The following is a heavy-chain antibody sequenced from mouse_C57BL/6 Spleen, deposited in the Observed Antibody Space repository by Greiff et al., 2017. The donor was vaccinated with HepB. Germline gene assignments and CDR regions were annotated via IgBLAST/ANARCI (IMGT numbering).Heavy chain of an antibody. Sequence: QVQLQQSGAELVRPGTSVKVSCKASGYAFTNYLIEWVKQRPGQGLEWIGVINPGSGGTNYNEKFKGKATLTADKSSSTAYMQLSSLTSEDSAVYFCAREAYDGYSFAYWGQGTLVTVSA. CDR3: AREAYDGYSFAY. D-gene: IGHD2-3*01. CDR1: GYAFTNYL. V-gene: IGHV1-54*01. J-gene: IGHJ3*01. CDR2: INPGSGGT.